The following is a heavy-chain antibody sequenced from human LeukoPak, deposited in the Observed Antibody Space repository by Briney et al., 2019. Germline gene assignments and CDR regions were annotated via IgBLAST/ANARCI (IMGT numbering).Heavy chain of an antibody. J-gene: IGHJ4*02. D-gene: IGHD2-21*02. CDR3: ARVRCGGDCYPDY. V-gene: IGHV2-70*04. CDR2: IDWDDDK. CDR1: GFSLSTGGMR. Sequence: SGPALVKPTQTLTLTCTFSGFSLSTGGMRVSWIRQPPEKALEWLARIDWDDDKFYSTSLKTRLTISKDTSKNQVVLTMTNMDPVDTATHYCARVRCGGDCYPDYWGQGTLVTVSS.